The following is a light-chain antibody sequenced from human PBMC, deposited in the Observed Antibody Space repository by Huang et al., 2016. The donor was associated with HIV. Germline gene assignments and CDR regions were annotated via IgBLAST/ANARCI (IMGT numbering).Light chain of an antibody. J-gene: IGKJ1*01. CDR2: GAS. V-gene: IGKV3-15*01. CDR3: QQYDYWPPVT. Sequence: IVMTQSPVTLSVSPGERAALSCRAGQSIKSNCAGYQQKPGQAPRLLIYGASTRATGVPARFSGSGSGTEFTLTINNLQSDDFAVYYCQQYDYWPPVTFGQGTKV. CDR1: QSIKSN.